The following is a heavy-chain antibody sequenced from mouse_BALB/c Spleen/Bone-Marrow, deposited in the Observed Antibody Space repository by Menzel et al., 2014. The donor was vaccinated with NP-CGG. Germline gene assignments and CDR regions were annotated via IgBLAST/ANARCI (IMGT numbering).Heavy chain of an antibody. D-gene: IGHD1-1*02. CDR1: GYTFTDYV. Sequence: QVQLKQSGPELVKPGASVKMSCKASGYTFTDYVISWVKQRTGQGLEWIGEIYPGSGSTYYNEKFKGRATLTADKSSNTVYMQLISLTSEDSAVFFCVTDPYYGRQYYFDYWGQGTTLTVSS. J-gene: IGHJ2*01. CDR2: IYPGSGST. CDR3: VTDPYYGRQYYFDY. V-gene: IGHV1-77*01.